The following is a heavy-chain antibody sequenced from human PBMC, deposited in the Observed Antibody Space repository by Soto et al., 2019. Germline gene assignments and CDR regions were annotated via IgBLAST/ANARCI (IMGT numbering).Heavy chain of an antibody. Sequence: ASVKVSCKASGYTFTSYDINWVRQATGQGLEWMGWMNPNSGNTGYAQKFQGRVTMTRNTSISTAYMELSSLRSEDTAVYYCARGTTVDYYYYMDAWGKGTTVTVS. CDR3: ARGTTVDYYYYMDA. CDR1: GYTFTSYD. CDR2: MNPNSGNT. J-gene: IGHJ6*03. D-gene: IGHD1-7*01. V-gene: IGHV1-8*01.